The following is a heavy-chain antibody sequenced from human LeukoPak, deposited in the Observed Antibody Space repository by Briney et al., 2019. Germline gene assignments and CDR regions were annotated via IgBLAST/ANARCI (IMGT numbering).Heavy chain of an antibody. D-gene: IGHD3-3*01. Sequence: PSETLSLTCTVSGGSISSSSYYWGWIRQPPGKGLEWIVSIRYSGSTYYNPSLKSRVTISVDTSKNQFSLKLSSVTAADTAVYYCADYDFWSGFYYMDVWGKGTTVTVSS. CDR3: ADYDFWSGFYYMDV. CDR2: IRYSGST. V-gene: IGHV4-39*01. J-gene: IGHJ6*03. CDR1: GGSISSSSYY.